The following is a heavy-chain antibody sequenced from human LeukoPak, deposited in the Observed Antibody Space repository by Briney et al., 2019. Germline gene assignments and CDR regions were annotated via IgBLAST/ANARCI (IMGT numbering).Heavy chain of an antibody. CDR2: IRYDGSNK. Sequence: GGSLRLSCAASGFTFSSYGMHWVRQAPGKGLEWVAFIRYDGSNKYYADSVKGRFTISRDNSKNTLYLQMNSLRAEDTAVYYCAKDEYYYDSSGYRKRGPYYFDYWGQGTLVTVSS. D-gene: IGHD3-22*01. CDR1: GFTFSSYG. J-gene: IGHJ4*02. CDR3: AKDEYYYDSSGYRKRGPYYFDY. V-gene: IGHV3-30*02.